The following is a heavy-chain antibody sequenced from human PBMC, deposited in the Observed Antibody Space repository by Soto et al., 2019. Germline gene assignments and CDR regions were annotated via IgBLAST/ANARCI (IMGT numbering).Heavy chain of an antibody. CDR3: ARVKYDILTVPFYDY. CDR1: GYTFTSYY. J-gene: IGHJ4*02. V-gene: IGHV1-46*01. CDR2: INPSCGST. D-gene: IGHD3-9*01. Sequence: ASVKVACKASGYTFTSYYMHWVRQAPGQGLEWMGIINPSCGSTSYAQKFQGRFTMTRDTSTSTVYMELISLRSEDTAVYYCARVKYDILTVPFYDYWGQGTLVTVSS.